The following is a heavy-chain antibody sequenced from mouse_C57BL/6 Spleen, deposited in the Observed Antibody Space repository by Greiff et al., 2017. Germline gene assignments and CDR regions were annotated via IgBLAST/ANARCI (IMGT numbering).Heavy chain of an antibody. V-gene: IGHV1-50*01. CDR2: IDPSDSYT. Sequence: VQLQQPGAELVKPGASVKLSCKASGYTFTSYWMQWVKQRPGQGLEWIGEIDPSDSYTNYNQKFKGKATLTVDTSSSTAYMQLSSLTSEDSAVYYCARAPPTGAMDYWGQGTSVTVSS. CDR1: GYTFTSYW. CDR3: ARAPPTGAMDY. J-gene: IGHJ4*01. D-gene: IGHD1-1*01.